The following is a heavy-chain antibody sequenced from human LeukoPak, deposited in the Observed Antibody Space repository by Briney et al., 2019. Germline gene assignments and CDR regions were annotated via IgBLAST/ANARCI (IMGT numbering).Heavy chain of an antibody. CDR2: IIPIFGTA. CDR3: ARGRDIVVVPAGMSGYYYMDV. D-gene: IGHD2-2*01. CDR1: GGTLSSYA. Sequence: SVKVSCKASGGTLSSYAISWVRQAPGQGLEWMGRIIPIFGTANYAQKFQGRVTITTDESTSTAYMELSSLRSEDTAVYYCARGRDIVVVPAGMSGYYYMDVWGKGTTVTVSS. V-gene: IGHV1-69*05. J-gene: IGHJ6*03.